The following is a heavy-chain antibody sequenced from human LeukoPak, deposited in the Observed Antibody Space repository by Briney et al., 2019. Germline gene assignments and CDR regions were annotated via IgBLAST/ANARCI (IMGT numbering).Heavy chain of an antibody. Sequence: SETLSLTCTVSGYSISSGYYWGWIRQPPGKELEWIGSIYHSGRTYYNPSLKRRVTISVDTSKNHFSLKLSSVTAADTAVYYCARGRYSSGYYSRYYFDYWGQGTLVTVSS. D-gene: IGHD3-22*01. J-gene: IGHJ4*02. V-gene: IGHV4-38-2*02. CDR3: ARGRYSSGYYSRYYFDY. CDR1: GYSISSGYY. CDR2: IYHSGRT.